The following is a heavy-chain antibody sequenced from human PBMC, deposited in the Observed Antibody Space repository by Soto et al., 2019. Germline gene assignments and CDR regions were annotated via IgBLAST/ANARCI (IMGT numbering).Heavy chain of an antibody. CDR3: ARQRTTVVTQAYFDH. Sequence: SETLSLTCIVSGESISSSSYYWGWIRQPPGKGLEWIGSIYYSGRTYYNPSFKSRDTISIDTSKNQFSLKLSSVTATDTAVYYCARQRTTVVTQAYFDHWGQGALVTVSS. V-gene: IGHV4-39*01. J-gene: IGHJ4*02. CDR2: IYYSGRT. CDR1: GESISSSSYY. D-gene: IGHD2-21*02.